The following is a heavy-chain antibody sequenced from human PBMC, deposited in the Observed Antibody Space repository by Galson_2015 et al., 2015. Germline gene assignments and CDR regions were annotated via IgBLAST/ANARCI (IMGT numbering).Heavy chain of an antibody. Sequence: SLRLPCAASGFTVSNNYMGWVRQAPGKGLERVSVIYSGGTTYYVDSVKGRFTISRDNSKNTLYLQMNSLRAEDTAVYYCARDSSTSWRRYAFDVWGQGTMVTVSS. CDR3: ARDSSTSWRRYAFDV. D-gene: IGHD2-2*01. CDR2: IYSGGTT. V-gene: IGHV3-53*01. CDR1: GFTVSNNY. J-gene: IGHJ3*01.